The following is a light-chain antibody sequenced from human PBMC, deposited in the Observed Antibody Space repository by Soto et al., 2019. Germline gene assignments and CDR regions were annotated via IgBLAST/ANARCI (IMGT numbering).Light chain of an antibody. Sequence: DIQATQSPPSLSASIGDRVTITCRASQSISTYLNWYQQKPGKAPKLLVYAASSLQSGVPSRFSGSGSGTDFTLAIDSLQPEDFATYYCQQAYDSSRTFGQGTKVEIK. CDR3: QQAYDSSRT. CDR1: QSISTY. J-gene: IGKJ1*01. CDR2: AAS. V-gene: IGKV1-39*01.